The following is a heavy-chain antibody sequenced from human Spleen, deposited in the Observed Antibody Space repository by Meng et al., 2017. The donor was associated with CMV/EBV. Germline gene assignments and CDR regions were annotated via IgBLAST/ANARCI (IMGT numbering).Heavy chain of an antibody. V-gene: IGHV3-74*01. CDR1: GFTFSSYW. CDR3: AKDYVAPSNAFDI. CDR2: INSDGSST. D-gene: IGHD3-16*01. J-gene: IGHJ3*02. Sequence: GGSLRLSCAASGFTFSSYWMHWVRQAPGKGLVWVSRINSDGSSTSYADSVKGRFTISRDNSKNTLYLQMNSLRAEDTAVYYCAKDYVAPSNAFDIWGQGTRSPSPQ.